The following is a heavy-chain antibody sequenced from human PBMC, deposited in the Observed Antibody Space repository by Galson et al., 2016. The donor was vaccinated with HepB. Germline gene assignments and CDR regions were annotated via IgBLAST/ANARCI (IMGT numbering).Heavy chain of an antibody. J-gene: IGHJ4*02. CDR1: GFTFDDYG. V-gene: IGHV3-20*04. Sequence: SLRLSCAASGFTFDDYGMTWVRQAPGKGLEWVSGINWNSDRTGYAESVKGRFTISRDNAKNSLYLQMNSLRAEDTAFYYCARRAYSSGYVEYWGQGTLVTVSS. CDR2: INWNSDRT. CDR3: ARRAYSSGYVEY. D-gene: IGHD6-19*01.